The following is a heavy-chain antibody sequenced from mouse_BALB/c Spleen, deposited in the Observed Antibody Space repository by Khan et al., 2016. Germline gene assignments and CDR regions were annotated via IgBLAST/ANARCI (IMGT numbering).Heavy chain of an antibody. CDR3: ARPDY. CDR2: INTHTGEA. J-gene: IGHJ2*01. CDR1: GYTFTKYG. V-gene: IGHV9-1*02. Sequence: QIQLVQSGPELKKPGETVKISCKTSGYTFTKYGMNWVRQAPGEGLKWLGWINTHTGEAAYADEFKGRFAFSVETSANTAYLQINNLKNEDMGTYFCARPDYWGQGTTLTVSS.